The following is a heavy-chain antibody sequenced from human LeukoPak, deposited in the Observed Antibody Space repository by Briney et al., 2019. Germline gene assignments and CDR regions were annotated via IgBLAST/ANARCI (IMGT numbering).Heavy chain of an antibody. CDR3: VRDATLIPGTVYFDY. CDR2: INTDSSSI. D-gene: IGHD2-15*01. Sequence: PGGSLRLSCAASGFTFNIYEMNWVRQAPGKGLEWISHINTDSSSIHYADSMKGRFTISRDNAKNSLYLQMNNLRGEDTAIYYCVRDATLIPGTVYFDYWGRGALVTVSS. CDR1: GFTFNIYE. J-gene: IGHJ4*02. V-gene: IGHV3-48*03.